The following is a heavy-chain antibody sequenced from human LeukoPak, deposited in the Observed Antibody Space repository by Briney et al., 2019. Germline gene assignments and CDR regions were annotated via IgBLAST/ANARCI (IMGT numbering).Heavy chain of an antibody. J-gene: IGHJ6*02. Sequence: GGSLRLSCEASGFTFDAYAMHWVRHAPGKGLEWVSLVNKDGSATYYADSVKGRFTISRDNSKNSLYLQMNSLRSEDTALYYCATWAFYHSLDVWGQGTTVTVSS. CDR3: ATWAFYHSLDV. CDR2: VNKDGSAT. V-gene: IGHV3-43*02. D-gene: IGHD1-26*01. CDR1: GFTFDAYA.